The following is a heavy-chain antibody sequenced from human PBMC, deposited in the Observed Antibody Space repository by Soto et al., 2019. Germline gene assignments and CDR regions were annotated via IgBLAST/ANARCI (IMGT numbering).Heavy chain of an antibody. D-gene: IGHD5-18*01. CDR1: GFTFSSYA. Sequence: QVQLLESGVGVVQPGRSLRLSCAASGFTFSSYAMHWVRQAPGKGLGWVAVISYDGSNKYYADSVKGRCTICRDNSKNTLYLQINSLRAADTAVYYCARSYIQLWSLPDYWGQGTLVTVSS. CDR3: ARSYIQLWSLPDY. J-gene: IGHJ4*02. CDR2: ISYDGSNK. V-gene: IGHV3-30-3*01.